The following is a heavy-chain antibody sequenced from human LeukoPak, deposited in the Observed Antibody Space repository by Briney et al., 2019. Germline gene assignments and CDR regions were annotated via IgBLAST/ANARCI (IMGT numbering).Heavy chain of an antibody. V-gene: IGHV4-59*12. CDR3: ARGWFWGAADHSSRTSSVDAFDI. Sequence: PSETLSLTCSVSGGSISNYYWTWIRQPPGKGLEWIGYIYYTGSTNYNPSLKSRLTISVDTSKNQFSLKLSSVTAADTAVYYCARGWFWGAADHSSRTSSVDAFDIWGQGTMVTVSS. CDR1: GGSISNYY. D-gene: IGHD3-16*01. J-gene: IGHJ3*02. CDR2: IYYTGST.